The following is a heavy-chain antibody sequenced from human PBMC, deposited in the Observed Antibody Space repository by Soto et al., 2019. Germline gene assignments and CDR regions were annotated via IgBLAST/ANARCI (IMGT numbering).Heavy chain of an antibody. CDR3: ARDIQSVGPRANDAFDV. Sequence: QVQLVQSGAELKKPGASVNISCTASGFTFSDNLINWVRQVPGQGLEGMGWLNPDTGNTRYSETFQGRVTISRHPSASIAYLEMSGLETEDTALYFCARDIQSVGPRANDAFDVWGQGTMITVSS. CDR2: LNPDTGNT. V-gene: IGHV1-3*01. CDR1: GFTFSDNL. J-gene: IGHJ3*01. D-gene: IGHD5-18*01.